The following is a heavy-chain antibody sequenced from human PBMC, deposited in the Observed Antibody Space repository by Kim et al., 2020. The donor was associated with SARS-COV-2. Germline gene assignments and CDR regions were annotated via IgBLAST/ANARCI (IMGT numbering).Heavy chain of an antibody. J-gene: IGHJ4*02. D-gene: IGHD3-22*01. Sequence: FAPRFQGRVTMTTDRSTNTAYMELRNLESDDTAVYYCARTPHDSSGYSDYWGQGTLVTVSS. V-gene: IGHV1-18*01. CDR3: ARTPHDSSGYSDY.